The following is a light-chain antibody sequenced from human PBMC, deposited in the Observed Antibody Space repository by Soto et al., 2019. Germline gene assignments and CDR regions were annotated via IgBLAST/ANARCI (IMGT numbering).Light chain of an antibody. V-gene: IGKV3-20*01. CDR3: QQYGSSPFA. CDR1: QSVSSSY. J-gene: IGKJ3*01. Sequence: ESVLTQSPGTLSMSPGERATLSCRASQSVSSSYSAWYQQKPGQAPRLLIYGASRRATGIPDRFSGSGSGTDFTLTISRLEPDEFAVYYCQQYGSSPFAFGPGTKVDIK. CDR2: GAS.